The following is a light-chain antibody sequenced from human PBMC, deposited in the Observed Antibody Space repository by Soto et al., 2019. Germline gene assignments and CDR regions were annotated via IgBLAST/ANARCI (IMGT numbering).Light chain of an antibody. Sequence: EVVMTQSPATLSVSPVERATLFCLASQTINDNVAWYQQRPGQAPRLLMYGAPTRATDIPARFSGGQSGTEFTLTISSLQSEDFATYYCQQSYSIPLTFGGGTKVDIK. CDR2: GAP. J-gene: IGKJ4*01. V-gene: IGKV3D-15*01. CDR1: QTINDN. CDR3: QQSYSIPLT.